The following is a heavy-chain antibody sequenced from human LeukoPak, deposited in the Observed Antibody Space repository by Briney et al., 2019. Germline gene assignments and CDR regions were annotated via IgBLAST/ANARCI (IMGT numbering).Heavy chain of an antibody. V-gene: IGHV3-30*02. J-gene: IGHJ4*02. CDR2: IRYDGSNK. D-gene: IGHD3-3*01. Sequence: QPGGSLRLSCAASGFSFSTYGMHWVRQALGKGLEWVAFIRYDGSNKYDADSAKGRFTISRDNSKNTLYLQMNSLRAEDTAVYYCARDQGTVFGYFTYWGQGTLVTVSS. CDR1: GFSFSTYG. CDR3: ARDQGTVFGYFTY.